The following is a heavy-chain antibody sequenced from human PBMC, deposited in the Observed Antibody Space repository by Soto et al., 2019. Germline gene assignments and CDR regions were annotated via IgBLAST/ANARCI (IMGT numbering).Heavy chain of an antibody. CDR2: INHSGGT. CDR1: GGSFSGYY. J-gene: IGHJ4*02. V-gene: IGHV4-34*02. D-gene: IGHD1-26*01. Sequence: QVQLQQWGAGLLKPSETLSLTCAVYGGSFSGYYWSWIRQPPVKGLEWNGEINHSGGTNYNPSLKSRVTISVDTSKNQFSLKLSSVTAADTAVFYCARLRWEQPWVFDYWGQGTLVTVSS. CDR3: ARLRWEQPWVFDY.